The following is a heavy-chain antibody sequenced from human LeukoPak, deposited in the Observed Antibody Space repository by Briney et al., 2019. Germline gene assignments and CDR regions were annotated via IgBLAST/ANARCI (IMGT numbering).Heavy chain of an antibody. V-gene: IGHV4-30-4*08. J-gene: IGHJ2*01. CDR2: IYYSGST. CDR1: GGSISSGDYY. Sequence: PSETLSLTCTVSGGSISSGDYYWSWIRQPPGKGLEWIGYIYYSGSTHYNPSLKSRVTISVDTSKNQFSLKLSSVTAADTAVYYCARSSGWYRVFDLWGRGTLVTVSS. D-gene: IGHD6-19*01. CDR3: ARSSGWYRVFDL.